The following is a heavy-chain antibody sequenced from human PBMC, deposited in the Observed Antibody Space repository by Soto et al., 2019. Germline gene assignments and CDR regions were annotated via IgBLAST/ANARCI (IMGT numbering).Heavy chain of an antibody. D-gene: IGHD2-21*01. CDR2: ISGRGGST. CDR1: GFTFSSYA. J-gene: IGHJ4*02. V-gene: IGHV3-23*01. CDR3: AKSRLLAQSYFDY. Sequence: GGSLRLSCAASGFTFSSYAMSWVRQAPGKGLEWVSAISGRGGSTYYADSAKGRFTISSDNSKNTLYLQMNSLRAEDTAVYYCAKSRLLAQSYFDYWGQGTLVTVSS.